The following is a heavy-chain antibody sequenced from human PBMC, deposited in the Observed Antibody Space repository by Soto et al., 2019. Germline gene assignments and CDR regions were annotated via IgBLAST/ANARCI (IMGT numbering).Heavy chain of an antibody. V-gene: IGHV3-30*18. CDR3: AKGEVRGIIPSYFDY. Sequence: VGSLRLSCAGSGFTFRWFGMNWVRQAPGKGLEWVARISNDRSNEYYVDSVKGRFTISRDNSKNTLYLQMDSLRAEDTAVYYCAKGEVRGIIPSYFDYWGLGTLVTVSS. J-gene: IGHJ4*02. CDR1: GFTFRWFG. CDR2: ISNDRSNE. D-gene: IGHD3-10*01.